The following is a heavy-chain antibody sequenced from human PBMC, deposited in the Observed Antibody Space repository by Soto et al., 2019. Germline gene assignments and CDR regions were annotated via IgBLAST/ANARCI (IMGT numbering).Heavy chain of an antibody. D-gene: IGHD2-2*01. J-gene: IGHJ6*02. CDR1: GYTFSGYY. V-gene: IGHV1-2*04. CDR3: AREIGYGSTRWVPVVKGGFDV. Sequence: GASVKVSCKASGYTFSGYYIHWVRQAPGQGPEWMGWINSNSGGTNYAQKFQGWVTMTRDTSISTAYMELSRLRSDDTAVYYCAREIGYGSTRWVPVVKGGFDVWGQGTTVTVSS. CDR2: INSNSGGT.